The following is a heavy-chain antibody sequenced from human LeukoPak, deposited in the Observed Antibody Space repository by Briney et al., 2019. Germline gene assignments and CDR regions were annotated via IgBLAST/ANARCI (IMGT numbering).Heavy chain of an antibody. CDR2: FDPEDGET. Sequence: ASVKVSFKVSGYTLTELSMHWVRQAPGKGLEWMGGFDPEDGETIYAQKFQGRVTMTEDTSTDTAYMELSSLRSEDTAVYYCATGINYYDSSGYYSDAWFDPWGQGTLVTVSS. D-gene: IGHD3-22*01. V-gene: IGHV1-24*01. CDR3: ATGINYYDSSGYYSDAWFDP. CDR1: GYTLTELS. J-gene: IGHJ5*02.